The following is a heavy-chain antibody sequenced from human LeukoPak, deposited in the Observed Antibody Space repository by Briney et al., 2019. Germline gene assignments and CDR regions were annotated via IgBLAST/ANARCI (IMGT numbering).Heavy chain of an antibody. D-gene: IGHD6-6*01. CDR3: DGSPLVYYYYMDV. Sequence: ASVKVSCKASGYSFTSCGISWVRQAPGQGLEWMGWTSAYNGNTNYAQKLQGRVTMTTDTSTSKAYMELRMRSSDDKDADYCDGSPLVYYYYMDVGQKGPTVTVPS. CDR2: TSAYNGNT. CDR1: GYSFTSCG. J-gene: IGHJ6*03. V-gene: IGHV1-18*01.